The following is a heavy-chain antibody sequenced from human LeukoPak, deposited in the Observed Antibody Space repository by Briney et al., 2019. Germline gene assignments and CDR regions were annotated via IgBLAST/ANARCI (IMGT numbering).Heavy chain of an antibody. V-gene: IGHV4-4*07. Sequence: SETLSLTCTVSGGSISSYYWSWIRQPAGKGLEWTGRIYTSGSTNYNPSLKSRVTMSVDTSKNQFSLKLSSVTAADTAVYYCARDIFRYSGSYHESRAFDIWGQGTMVTVSS. CDR3: ARDIFRYSGSYHESRAFDI. CDR2: IYTSGST. J-gene: IGHJ3*02. D-gene: IGHD1-26*01. CDR1: GGSISSYY.